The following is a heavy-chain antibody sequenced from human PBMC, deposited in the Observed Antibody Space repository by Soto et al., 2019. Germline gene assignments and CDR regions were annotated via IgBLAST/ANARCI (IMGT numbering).Heavy chain of an antibody. CDR2: INTYNGNT. J-gene: IGHJ4*02. Sequence: QVHLVQSGGEVKKPGASVKVSCKASGYTFTNYGVNWVRQAPGQGLEWMGWINTYNGNTNYAQRRQGRVPLTTDTSTRTGYMELRSLTSDGTAVYYCARGSSPVDFDYWGQGTLVTVSS. V-gene: IGHV1-18*01. CDR3: ARGSSPVDFDY. CDR1: GYTFTNYG. D-gene: IGHD6-13*01.